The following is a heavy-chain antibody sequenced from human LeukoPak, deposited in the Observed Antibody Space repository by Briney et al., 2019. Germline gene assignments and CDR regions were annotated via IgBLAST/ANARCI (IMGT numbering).Heavy chain of an antibody. V-gene: IGHV4-4*07. D-gene: IGHD2-15*01. CDR2: IYTRGST. CDR1: GGSINNYY. Sequence: PSETLTLTCTVSGGSINNYYWSWIRQPAGKGLEWIGRIYTRGSTNYNPSLKSRVTMSVDTSKNQFSLKLSSVTAADTAVYYCARGRYCSADICSGGDAFDIWGQGTMVSVSS. J-gene: IGHJ3*02. CDR3: ARGRYCSADICSGGDAFDI.